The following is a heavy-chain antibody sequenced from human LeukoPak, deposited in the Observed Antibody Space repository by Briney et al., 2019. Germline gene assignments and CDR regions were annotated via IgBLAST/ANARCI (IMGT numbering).Heavy chain of an antibody. J-gene: IGHJ4*02. CDR2: ISGSGGST. CDR1: GFTFNNYA. V-gene: IGHV3-23*01. D-gene: IGHD2-21*02. Sequence: GGSLRLSCAASGFTFNNYAVSWVRQAPGKGLEWVSTISGSGGSTYYADSVKGRFTISRDNSKNTLYLQMNNLRAEDTAVYYCAKDLVVTSYPGTYYFDYWGQGTLVTVSS. CDR3: AKDLVVTSYPGTYYFDY.